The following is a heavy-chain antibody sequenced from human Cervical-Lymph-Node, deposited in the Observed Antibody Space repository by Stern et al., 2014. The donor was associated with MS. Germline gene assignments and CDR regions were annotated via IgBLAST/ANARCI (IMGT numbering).Heavy chain of an antibody. V-gene: IGHV5-51*03. D-gene: IGHD5-18*01. CDR2: IYPGDSDT. Sequence: VQLVESGAEVKKPGESLKISCKGSGYSFATYWIGLVRQMPGKCLELMGIIYPGDSDTRYSPSFQGQVTISADKSISTAYLHWSSLKASDTAMYYCARPGDDTAKYGLDVWGQGTTVTVSS. CDR1: GYSFATYW. J-gene: IGHJ6*02. CDR3: ARPGDDTAKYGLDV.